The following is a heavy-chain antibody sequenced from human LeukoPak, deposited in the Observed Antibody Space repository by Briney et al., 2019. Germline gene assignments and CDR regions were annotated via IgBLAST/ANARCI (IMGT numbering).Heavy chain of an antibody. CDR2: ISYDGSNK. J-gene: IGHJ4*02. D-gene: IGHD2-2*01. Sequence: PGGSLRLSCAASGFTFSSYGMHWVRQAPGRGLEWVAVISYDGSNKYCADSVKGRFTISRDNSKNTLYLQMNSLRAEDTAVYYCAKDQYCTSTSCYVGYWGQGTLVTVSS. V-gene: IGHV3-30*18. CDR1: GFTFSSYG. CDR3: AKDQYCTSTSCYVGY.